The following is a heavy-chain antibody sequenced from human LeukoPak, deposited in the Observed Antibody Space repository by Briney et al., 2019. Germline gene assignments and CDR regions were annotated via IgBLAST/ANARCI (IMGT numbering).Heavy chain of an antibody. CDR3: ASAITGT. V-gene: IGHV3-11*04. Sequence: PGESLRLSCAASGFIFSDYYMTWIRQAPGKGLEWVSYITNIDSTKKYADSVKGRSTISRDNAKNSLYLQMNSLRPEDTAVYYCASAITGTWGQGTLVTVSS. CDR1: GFIFSDYY. J-gene: IGHJ5*02. D-gene: IGHD1-20*01. CDR2: ITNIDSTK.